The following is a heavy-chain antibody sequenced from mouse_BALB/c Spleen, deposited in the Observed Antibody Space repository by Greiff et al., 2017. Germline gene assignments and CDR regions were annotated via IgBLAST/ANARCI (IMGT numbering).Heavy chain of an antibody. V-gene: IGHV1-54*01. D-gene: IGHD2-1*01. CDR1: GYAFTNYL. J-gene: IGHJ3*01. CDR2: INPGSGGT. Sequence: QVQLQQSGAELVRPGTSVKVSCKASGYAFTNYLIEWVKQRPGQGLEWIGVINPGSGGTNYNEKFKGKATLTADKSSSTAYMQLSSLTSDDSAVYFCASGNYLFAYWGQGTLVTVSA. CDR3: ASGNYLFAY.